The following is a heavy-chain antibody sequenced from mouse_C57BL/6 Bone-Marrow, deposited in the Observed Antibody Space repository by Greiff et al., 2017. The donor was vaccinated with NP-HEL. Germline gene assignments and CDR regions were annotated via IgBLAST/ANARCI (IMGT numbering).Heavy chain of an antibody. CDR1: GYTFTSYW. J-gene: IGHJ1*03. CDR3: AREEYYYGSSFYWYFDV. D-gene: IGHD1-1*01. V-gene: IGHV1-50*01. CDR2: IDPSDSYT. Sequence: QVQLQQSGAELVKPGASVKLSCKASGYTFTSYWMQWVKQRPGQGLEWIGEIDPSDSYTNYNQKFKGKATLTVDTSYSTAYMQLSSLTSEDSAVYYCAREEYYYGSSFYWYFDVWGTGTTVTVSS.